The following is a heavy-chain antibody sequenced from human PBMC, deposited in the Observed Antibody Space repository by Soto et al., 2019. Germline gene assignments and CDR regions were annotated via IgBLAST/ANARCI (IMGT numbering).Heavy chain of an antibody. Sequence: GESLKISCKGSGYSFTSYWIGLVRQMPGKGLEWMGIIYPGDSDTRYSPSFQGQFTIAADKSISTAYLQWSSLKASDTAMYYCARHGDSSSCSPYYYYGMDVWGQGTTVTVSS. CDR3: ARHGDSSSCSPYYYYGMDV. D-gene: IGHD6-13*01. CDR1: GYSFTSYW. CDR2: IYPGDSDT. V-gene: IGHV5-51*01. J-gene: IGHJ6*02.